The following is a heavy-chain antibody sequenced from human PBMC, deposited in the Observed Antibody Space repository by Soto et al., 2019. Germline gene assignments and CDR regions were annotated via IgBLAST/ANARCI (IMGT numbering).Heavy chain of an antibody. V-gene: IGHV4-39*01. CDR2: IYYSGST. CDR3: ARQSRIVVVVAATDHDY. D-gene: IGHD2-15*01. J-gene: IGHJ4*02. Sequence: QLQLQESGPGLVKPSETLSLTCTVSGGSISSSSYYWGWIRQPPGKGLEWIGSIYYSGSTYYNPSLDRRVTISVDTSQNQFSLKLSSVTAADTDVYYCARQSRIVVVVAATDHDYWGQGTLVAVSS. CDR1: GGSISSSSYY.